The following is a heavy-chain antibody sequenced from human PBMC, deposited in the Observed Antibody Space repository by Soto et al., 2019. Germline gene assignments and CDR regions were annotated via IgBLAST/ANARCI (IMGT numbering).Heavy chain of an antibody. CDR2: IYYSGST. Sequence: SETLSLTCTVSGGSISSYYWSWIRQPPGKGLEWIGYIYYSGSTNYNPSLKSRVTISVDTSKNQFSLKLSSVTAADTAVYYCARGRRERYPHYFDPWGQGTLVTVSS. J-gene: IGHJ5*02. D-gene: IGHD1-1*01. CDR3: ARGRRERYPHYFDP. CDR1: GGSISSYY. V-gene: IGHV4-59*01.